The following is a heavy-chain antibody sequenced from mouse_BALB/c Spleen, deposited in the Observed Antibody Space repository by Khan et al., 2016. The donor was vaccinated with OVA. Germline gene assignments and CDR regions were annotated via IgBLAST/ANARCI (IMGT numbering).Heavy chain of an antibody. CDR3: TIHGYVAWFTY. J-gene: IGHJ3*01. CDR1: GYSFTSYY. Sequence: EVQLQQSGPELMKPGASVKISRKASGYSFTSYYIHWVMQSHGKSLEWIGYIDPFSGGTTYNQKFKGKATLTVDKSSSTAYIHLSTLTSEDSAVYYITIHGYVAWFTYWGQGTLVTVSA. CDR2: IDPFSGGT. D-gene: IGHD2-2*01. V-gene: IGHV1S135*01.